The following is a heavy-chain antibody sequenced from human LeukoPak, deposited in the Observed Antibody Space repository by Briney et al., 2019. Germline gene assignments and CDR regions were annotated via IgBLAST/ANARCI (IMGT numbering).Heavy chain of an antibody. Sequence: SETLSLTCAVYGGSFSGYYWSWIRQPPGKGLEWIGEINHSGSTNYNPSLKSRVTISVDTSKNQFSLKLSSVTAAETAVYYCARGLSDYYDSSGPNDYWGQGTLVTVSS. V-gene: IGHV4-34*01. J-gene: IGHJ4*02. CDR3: ARGLSDYYDSSGPNDY. CDR1: GGSFSGYY. CDR2: INHSGST. D-gene: IGHD3-22*01.